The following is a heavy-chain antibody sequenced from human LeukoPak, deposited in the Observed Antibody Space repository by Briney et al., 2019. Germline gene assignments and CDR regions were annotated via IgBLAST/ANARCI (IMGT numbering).Heavy chain of an antibody. Sequence: SETLSLTCTVSGGSISSYYWSWIRQPPGKGLEWIGYIYHSGSTYYNPSLKSRVTISVDKSKNQFSLKLSSVTAADTAVYYCAVNSSRVLFDYWGQGTLVTVSS. CDR2: IYHSGST. CDR1: GGSISSYY. J-gene: IGHJ4*02. CDR3: AVNSSRVLFDY. D-gene: IGHD1-1*01. V-gene: IGHV4-59*04.